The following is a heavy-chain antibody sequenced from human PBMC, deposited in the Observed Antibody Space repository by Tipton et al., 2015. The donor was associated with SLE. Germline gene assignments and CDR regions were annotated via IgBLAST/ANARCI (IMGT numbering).Heavy chain of an antibody. J-gene: IGHJ6*03. Sequence: TLSLTCAVYGGSFSGYYWSWIRQPPGKGLEWIGEINHSGSTNYNPSLKSRVTISVDTSKNQFSLKLRSVTAADTAVYYCARLLVYDFWSGYPQYYYYYMDVWGKGTTVTVSS. CDR2: INHSGST. D-gene: IGHD3-3*01. CDR3: ARLLVYDFWSGYPQYYYYYMDV. CDR1: GGSFSGYY. V-gene: IGHV4-34*01.